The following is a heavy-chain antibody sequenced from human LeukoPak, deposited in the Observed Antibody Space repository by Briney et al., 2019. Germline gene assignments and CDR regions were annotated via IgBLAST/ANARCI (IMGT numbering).Heavy chain of an antibody. D-gene: IGHD2-15*01. CDR1: GFTFSSYG. J-gene: IGHJ6*03. CDR3: AKDGYCSGGSCYLYMDV. Sequence: GGSLRLSCAASGFTFSSYGMHWVRQAPGKGLEWVAVIWYDGSNKCYADSVKGRFTISRDNSKNTLYLQMNSLRAEDTAVYYCAKDGYCSGGSCYLYMDVWGKGTTVTVSS. V-gene: IGHV3-33*06. CDR2: IWYDGSNK.